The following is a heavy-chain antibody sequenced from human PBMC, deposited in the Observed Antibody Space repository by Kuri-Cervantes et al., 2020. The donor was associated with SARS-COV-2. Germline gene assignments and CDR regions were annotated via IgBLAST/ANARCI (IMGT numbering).Heavy chain of an antibody. D-gene: IGHD4-23*01. V-gene: IGHV3-13*03. CDR2: IGTAGDT. CDR3: ARPGGFLDV. J-gene: IGHJ6*04. Sequence: ETLSLTCAACGFTFSSYDMHWVRQATGKGLEWVSAIGTAGDTYYPGSVKGQFTISRENAKNSLYLQMNSLRAADTAVYYCARPGGFLDVWGKGTTVTVSS. CDR1: GFTFSSYD.